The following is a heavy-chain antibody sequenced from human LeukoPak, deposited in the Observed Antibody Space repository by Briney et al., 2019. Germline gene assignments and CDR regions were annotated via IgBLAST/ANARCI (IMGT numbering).Heavy chain of an antibody. J-gene: IGHJ5*02. CDR2: ITPFNANT. CDR1: GGIFSIDA. V-gene: IGHV1-45*02. CDR3: TTGRGSYSEWFDP. D-gene: IGHD1-26*01. Sequence: GASMKVSCKAPGGIFSIDAISWVRQAPGQGLEWMGWITPFNANTNYAQKFQDRVTITRDRSMTTAYMELSSLRSEGTAMYYCTTGRGSYSEWFDPWGQGTLVTVSS.